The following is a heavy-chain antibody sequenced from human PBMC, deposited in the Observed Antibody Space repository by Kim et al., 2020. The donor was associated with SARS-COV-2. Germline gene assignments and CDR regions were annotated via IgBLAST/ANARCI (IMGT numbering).Heavy chain of an antibody. Sequence: SETLSLTRAVYGGSFSDDYWSWIRQPPGKGLQWIGEINHSGSTNYNPSLKSRVTMSVETSKNQFSLRLTSVTAADTAVYYCARAAFIMVRGVTITQRVGFDIWGQGTMVTVSS. CDR2: INHSGST. D-gene: IGHD3-10*01. J-gene: IGHJ3*02. CDR3: ARAAFIMVRGVTITQRVGFDI. V-gene: IGHV4-34*01. CDR1: GGSFSDDY.